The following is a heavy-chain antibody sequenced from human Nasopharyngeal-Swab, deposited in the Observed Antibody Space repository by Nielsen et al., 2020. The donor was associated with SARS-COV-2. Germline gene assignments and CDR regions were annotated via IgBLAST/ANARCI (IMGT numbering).Heavy chain of an antibody. J-gene: IGHJ3*02. CDR3: ARSTPQYYDSSGYYYRAFDI. V-gene: IGHV3-48*03. CDR2: ISSSGSTI. CDR1: GFTFSSYE. D-gene: IGHD3-22*01. Sequence: GESLKISCAASGFTFSSYEMNWVRQAPGKGLEWVSYISSSGSTIYYADSVKGRFTISRDNAKNSLYLQMNGLRAEDTAVYYCARSTPQYYDSSGYYYRAFDIWGQGTMVTVSS.